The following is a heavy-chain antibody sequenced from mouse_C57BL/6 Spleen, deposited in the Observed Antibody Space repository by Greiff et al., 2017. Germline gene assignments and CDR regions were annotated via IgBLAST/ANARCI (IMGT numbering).Heavy chain of an antibody. J-gene: IGHJ4*01. V-gene: IGHV1-69*01. CDR1: GYTFTSYW. CDR3: ARKSPHAMDY. CDR2: IDPSDSYT. Sequence: VQLQQPGAELVMPGASVKLSCKASGYTFTSYWMHLVKQRPGQGLEWIGEIDPSDSYTNYNQKFKGKSTLTVDKSSSTAYMQLSSLTSEDSAVYYCARKSPHAMDYWGQGTSVTVSS.